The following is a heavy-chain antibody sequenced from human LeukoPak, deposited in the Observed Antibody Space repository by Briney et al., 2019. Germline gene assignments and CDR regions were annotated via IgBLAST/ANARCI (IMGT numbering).Heavy chain of an antibody. J-gene: IGHJ4*02. CDR1: GYTFTSYH. V-gene: IGHV1-46*01. Sequence: ASVKVSCKASGYTFTSYHMYWVRQAPGQGLEWMGIISPSGEITTDAQKFQDRVTVTRDTSTSTVYMELSSLRSEDTAVYYCARSGYSNGADYWGQGTLVTVSS. CDR2: ISPSGEIT. CDR3: ARSGYSNGADY. D-gene: IGHD5-18*01.